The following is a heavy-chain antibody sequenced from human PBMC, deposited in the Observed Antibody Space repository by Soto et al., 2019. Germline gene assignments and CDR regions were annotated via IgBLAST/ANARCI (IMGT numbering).Heavy chain of an antibody. V-gene: IGHV4-4*07. J-gene: IGHJ4*02. Sequence: SETLSLTCTVSGGSISSYYWSWIRQPAGKGLEWIGRIYTSGSTNYNPSLKSRVTMSVDTSKNQFSLKLSSVTAADTAVYYCARACSSNSCYDVFDYWGQGTLVTVSS. CDR1: GGSISSYY. CDR2: IYTSGST. CDR3: ARACSSNSCYDVFDY. D-gene: IGHD2-2*01.